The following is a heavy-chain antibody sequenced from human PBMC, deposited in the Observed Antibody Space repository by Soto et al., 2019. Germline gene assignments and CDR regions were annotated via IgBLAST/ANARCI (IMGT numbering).Heavy chain of an antibody. J-gene: IGHJ5*02. CDR3: ARDRYYYGSGSYSGWFDP. CDR2: IYYSGST. D-gene: IGHD3-10*01. Sequence: QVQLQESGPGLVKPSQTLSLTCTVSGGSISSGDYYWSWIRQPPGKGLEWIGYIYYSGSTYYNPSLKSRVTISVDTSKNQFSLKLSSVTAADTAVYYCARDRYYYGSGSYSGWFDPWGQGTLVTVSS. V-gene: IGHV4-30-4*01. CDR1: GGSISSGDYY.